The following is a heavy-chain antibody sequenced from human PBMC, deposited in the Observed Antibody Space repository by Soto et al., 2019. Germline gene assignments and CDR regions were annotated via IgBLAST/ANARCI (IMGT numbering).Heavy chain of an antibody. CDR2: IYPGDSDT. CDR1: GYSFTNYW. D-gene: IGHD2-15*01. Sequence: PGESLKISCQASGYSFTNYWIGWVRQMPGKGLEWMGIIYPGDSDTRYSPSFQGQVTISADKSISTAYLQWSSLKASDTAMYYCTRRYCSGGKCYHDDYWGQGTLVTVSS. J-gene: IGHJ4*02. CDR3: TRRYCSGGKCYHDDY. V-gene: IGHV5-51*01.